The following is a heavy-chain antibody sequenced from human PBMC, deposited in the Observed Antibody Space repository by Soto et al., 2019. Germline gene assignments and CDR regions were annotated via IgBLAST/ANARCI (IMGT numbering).Heavy chain of an antibody. V-gene: IGHV3-15*01. CDR2: IKSKTDGGTT. D-gene: IGHD6-13*01. CDR3: TAPHTSSSWYYYYYYMDV. CDR1: GFTFSNAW. J-gene: IGHJ6*03. Sequence: GGSLRLSCAASGFTFSNAWMSWVRQAPGKGLEWVGRIKSKTDGGTTDYAAPVKGRFTISRDDSKNTLYLQMNSLKTEDTAVYYCTAPHTSSSWYYYYYYMDVWGKGTTVTVSS.